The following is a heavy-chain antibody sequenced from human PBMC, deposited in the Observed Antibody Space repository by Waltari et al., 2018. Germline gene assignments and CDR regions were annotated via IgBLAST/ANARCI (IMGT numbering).Heavy chain of an antibody. V-gene: IGHV3-30*01. J-gene: IGHJ6*02. CDR2: ISYDGSNK. D-gene: IGHD6-13*01. CDR3: AREGPSSSWYLVGYYYGMDV. CDR1: GFTFSSYA. Sequence: QVQLVESGGGVVQPGRSLRLSCAASGFTFSSYAMHWVRQAPGKGLEWVAVISYDGSNKYYADSVKCRFTISRDNSKNTLYLQMNSLRAEDTAVYYCAREGPSSSWYLVGYYYGMDVWGQGTTVTVSS.